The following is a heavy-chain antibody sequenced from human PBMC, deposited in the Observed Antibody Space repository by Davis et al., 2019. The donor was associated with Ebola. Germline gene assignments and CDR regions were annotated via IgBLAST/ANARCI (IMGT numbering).Heavy chain of an antibody. Sequence: PGGSLRLSCAASGFTFSSYAMSWVRQAPGKGLEWVSAISGSGGSTYYADSVKGRFTISRDNSKNSLYLQMNSLRAEDTAVYYCARDSKAAAAGIRVGYWGQGTLVTVSS. J-gene: IGHJ4*02. CDR3: ARDSKAAAAGIRVGY. CDR1: GFTFSSYA. D-gene: IGHD6-13*01. CDR2: ISGSGGST. V-gene: IGHV3-23*01.